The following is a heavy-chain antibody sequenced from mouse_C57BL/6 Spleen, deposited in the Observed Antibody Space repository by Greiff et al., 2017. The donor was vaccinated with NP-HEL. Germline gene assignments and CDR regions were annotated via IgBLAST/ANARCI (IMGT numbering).Heavy chain of an antibody. CDR1: GYSITSGYY. Sequence: EVKVEESGPGLVKPSQSLSLTCSVTGYSITSGYYWNWIRQFPGNKLEWMGYISYDGSNNYNPSLKNRISITRDTSKNQFFLKLNSVTTEDTATYYCARRYSNDDAMDYWGQGTSVTVSS. D-gene: IGHD2-12*01. CDR2: ISYDGSN. CDR3: ARRYSNDDAMDY. J-gene: IGHJ4*01. V-gene: IGHV3-6*01.